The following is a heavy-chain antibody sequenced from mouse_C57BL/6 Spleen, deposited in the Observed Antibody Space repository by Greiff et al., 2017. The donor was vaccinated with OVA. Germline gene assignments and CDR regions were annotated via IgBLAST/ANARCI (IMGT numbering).Heavy chain of an antibody. CDR1: GYTFTDYN. V-gene: IGHV1-22*01. CDR3: AREDYYGSSYRYYFDY. CDR2: INPNNGGT. Sequence: VQLQQSGPELVKPGASVKMSCKASGYTFTDYNMHWVKQSPGKSLEWIGYINPNNGGTSYNQKFKGKATLTVNKSSSTAYMELRSLTSEDSAVYYCAREDYYGSSYRYYFDYWGQGTTLTVSS. J-gene: IGHJ2*01. D-gene: IGHD1-1*01.